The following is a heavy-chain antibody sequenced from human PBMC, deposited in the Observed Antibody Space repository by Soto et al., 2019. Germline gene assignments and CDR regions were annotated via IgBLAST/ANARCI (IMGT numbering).Heavy chain of an antibody. J-gene: IGHJ6*02. CDR1: GFTFSSYA. D-gene: IGHD6-13*01. Sequence: GGSLRLSCAASGFTFSSYAMHWVRQAPGKGLEWVAVISYDGSNKYYADSVKGRFTISRDNSKNTLYLQMNSLRAEDTAVYYCARGGGMGNYYYGMDVWGQGTTVTVSS. CDR2: ISYDGSNK. V-gene: IGHV3-30-3*01. CDR3: ARGGGMGNYYYGMDV.